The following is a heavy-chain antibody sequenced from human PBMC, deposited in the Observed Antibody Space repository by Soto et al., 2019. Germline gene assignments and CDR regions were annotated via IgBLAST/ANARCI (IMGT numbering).Heavy chain of an antibody. V-gene: IGHV4-39*02. CDR2: IYYSGST. J-gene: IGHJ4*02. Sequence: PSETLSLTCTVSGGSISSSSYYWGWIRQPPGKGLEWIGSIYYSGSTYYNPSLKSRVTISVDTSKNQFSLKLSSVTAADTAVYYCAREIPYYYDSSGYYFDYWGQGTLVTVSS. CDR3: AREIPYYYDSSGYYFDY. CDR1: GGSISSSSYY. D-gene: IGHD3-22*01.